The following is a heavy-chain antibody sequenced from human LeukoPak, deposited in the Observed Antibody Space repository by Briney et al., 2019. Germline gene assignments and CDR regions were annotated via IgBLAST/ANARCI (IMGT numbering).Heavy chain of an antibody. D-gene: IGHD2-2*01. Sequence: GGSLRLSCAASGFTFSDYYMSWIRQAPGKGLEWVSYISSSGSTIYYADSVKGRFTISRDNAKNSLYLQMNSLRAEDTAVYYCARVVVPAAYYYYYMDVWGKGTTVTVSS. J-gene: IGHJ6*03. CDR1: GFTFSDYY. V-gene: IGHV3-11*04. CDR2: ISSSGSTI. CDR3: ARVVVPAAYYYYYMDV.